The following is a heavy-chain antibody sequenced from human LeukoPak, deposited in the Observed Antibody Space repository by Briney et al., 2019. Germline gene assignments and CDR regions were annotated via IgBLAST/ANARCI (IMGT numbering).Heavy chain of an antibody. CDR1: GGSIRSSYYY. CDR3: ARAGDYGNFQH. Sequence: SETLSLTCTVSGGSIRSSYYYWGWIRQPPGKGLEWIGYIYYSGSTNYNPSLKSRVTISVDTSKNQFSLKLSSVTAADTAVYYCARAGDYGNFQHWGQGTLVTVSS. J-gene: IGHJ1*01. D-gene: IGHD4-17*01. CDR2: IYYSGST. V-gene: IGHV4-61*05.